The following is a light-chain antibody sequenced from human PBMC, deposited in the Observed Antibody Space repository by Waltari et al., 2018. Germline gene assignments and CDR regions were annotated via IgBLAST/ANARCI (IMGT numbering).Light chain of an antibody. CDR3: QQYNYDWT. CDR2: KAA. Sequence: DIQMTQSPSTLSASVGDRVTITCRASQSISSGLAWYQQKTGKAPKVLIFKAASLESGVPSRFSGSGSGTEFTLTISSLQPDDFATYYCQQYNYDWTFGQGTKVEIK. CDR1: QSISSG. V-gene: IGKV1-5*03. J-gene: IGKJ1*01.